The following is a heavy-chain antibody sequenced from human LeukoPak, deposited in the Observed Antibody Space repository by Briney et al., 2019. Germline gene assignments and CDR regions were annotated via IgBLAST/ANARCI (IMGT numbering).Heavy chain of an antibody. J-gene: IGHJ4*02. CDR2: INPNSGGT. CDR1: GYTFTGYY. D-gene: IGHD5-18*01. Sequence: ASVKVSCKASGYTFTGYYMHWVRQAPGQGLEWMGWINPNSGGTNYAQKLQGRVTMTTDTSTSTAYMELRSLRSDDTAVYFCARDRSQLWFAYWGQGTLVTVSS. V-gene: IGHV1-2*02. CDR3: ARDRSQLWFAY.